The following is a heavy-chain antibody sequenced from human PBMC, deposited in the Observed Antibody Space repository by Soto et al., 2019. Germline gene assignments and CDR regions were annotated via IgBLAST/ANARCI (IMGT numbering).Heavy chain of an antibody. CDR2: IYYSGST. J-gene: IGHJ4*02. V-gene: IGHV4-59*01. Sequence: SETLSLTCTVSGGSISSYYWSWIRQPPGKGLEWIGYIYYSGSTNYNPSLKSRVTISVDTSKNQFSLKLSSVTAADTAVYYCARGPPYYDFWSGYYLAGTFDYWGQGTLVTVS. CDR3: ARGPPYYDFWSGYYLAGTFDY. D-gene: IGHD3-3*01. CDR1: GGSISSYY.